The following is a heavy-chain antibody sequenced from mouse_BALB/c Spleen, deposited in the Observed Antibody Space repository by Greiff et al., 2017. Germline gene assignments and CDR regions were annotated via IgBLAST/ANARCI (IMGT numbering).Heavy chain of an antibody. CDR2: ISNGGGST. D-gene: IGHD2-4*01. CDR1: GFTFSSYT. CDR3: ARHDYDDYFDY. Sequence: EVQVVESGGGLVQPGGSLKLSCAASGFTFSSYTMPWVRQTPEKRLEWVAYISNGGGSTYYPDTVKGRFTISRDNAKNTLYLQMSSLKSEDTAMYYCARHDYDDYFDYWGQGTTLTVSS. J-gene: IGHJ2*01. V-gene: IGHV5-12-2*01.